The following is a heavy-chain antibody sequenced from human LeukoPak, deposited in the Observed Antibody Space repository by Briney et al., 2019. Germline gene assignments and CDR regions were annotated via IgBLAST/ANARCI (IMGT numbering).Heavy chain of an antibody. V-gene: IGHV1-18*04. D-gene: IGHD5-12*01. CDR2: ISAYNGNT. CDR1: GYTFTGYY. J-gene: IGHJ5*02. Sequence: ASVKVSCKASGYTFTGYYMHWVRQAPGQGLEWMGWISAYNGNTNYAQKLQGRVTMTTDTSTSTAYMELRSLRSDDTAVYYCARAQAASYEFDPWGQGTLVTVSS. CDR3: ARAQAASYEFDP.